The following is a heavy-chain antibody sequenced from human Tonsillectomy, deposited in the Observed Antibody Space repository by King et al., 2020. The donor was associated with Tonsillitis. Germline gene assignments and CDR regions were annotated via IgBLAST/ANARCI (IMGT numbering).Heavy chain of an antibody. J-gene: IGHJ6*02. Sequence: VQLQQWGAGLLKPSETLSLTCAVYGGSFSGYYWSWIRQPPGKGLEWIGEINHSGSTNYNPSLKSRVTISVDTSKNQFSLKLSSVTAADTAVYYCASLSIAARPYYYYYGMDVWGQGTTVTVSS. V-gene: IGHV4-34*01. D-gene: IGHD6-6*01. CDR1: GGSFSGYY. CDR3: ASLSIAARPYYYYYGMDV. CDR2: INHSGST.